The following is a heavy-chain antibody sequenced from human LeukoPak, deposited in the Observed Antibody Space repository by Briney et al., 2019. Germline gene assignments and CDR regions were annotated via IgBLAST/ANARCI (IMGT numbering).Heavy chain of an antibody. CDR2: INLDGSEK. V-gene: IGHV3-7*03. Sequence: GGSLRLSCTASGFIFSTSWMTWVRQAPGKGLEWVANINLDGSEKYYVDSVKGRFTISRDNAKNSLYLQMNSLRAEDTAVYYCAKYSHDSSGSYDYWGQGTLVTVSS. CDR3: AKYSHDSSGSYDY. D-gene: IGHD3-22*01. CDR1: GFIFSTSW. J-gene: IGHJ4*02.